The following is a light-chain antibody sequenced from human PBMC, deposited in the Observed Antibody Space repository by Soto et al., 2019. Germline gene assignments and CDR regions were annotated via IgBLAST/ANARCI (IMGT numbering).Light chain of an antibody. V-gene: IGKV1-5*03. CDR1: QSISSW. CDR3: QQYNPTWT. Sequence: IQMTQSASTLSACVGDRVTITCRASQSISSWLAWYQQKPGKAPKLLIYKASSLESGVPSRFSGSGSGTEFTLTISSLQPDDFATYYCQQYNPTWTFGQGTKVEIK. CDR2: KAS. J-gene: IGKJ1*01.